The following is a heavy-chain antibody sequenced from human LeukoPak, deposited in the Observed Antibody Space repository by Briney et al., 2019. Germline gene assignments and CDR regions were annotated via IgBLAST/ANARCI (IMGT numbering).Heavy chain of an antibody. CDR3: ARDTFYYCDSSGYWAYDAFDI. J-gene: IGHJ3*02. V-gene: IGHV4-59*12. D-gene: IGHD3-22*01. CDR2: IYYSGST. CDR1: GGSISSYY. Sequence: SETLSLTCTVSGGSISSYYWSWIRQPPGQGLEWIGYIYYSGSTNDNPSLKSRVTISVDTSKNQFSLKLSSVTAADTAVYYCARDTFYYCDSSGYWAYDAFDIWGQGTMVTVSS.